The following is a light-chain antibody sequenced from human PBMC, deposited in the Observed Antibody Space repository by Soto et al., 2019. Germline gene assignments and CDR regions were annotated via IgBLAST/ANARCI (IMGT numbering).Light chain of an antibody. CDR3: QQYNCYSPCT. V-gene: IGKV1-5*01. CDR2: DAS. Sequence: DIQMTQSPSTLSASAGDRVTITCRASQSISSWLAWYQQKPGKAPKLLIYDASSLESGIPSRFSGSGSGTEFTLTISSLQPDDFAIYYCQQYNCYSPCTFGQGTKVEIK. CDR1: QSISSW. J-gene: IGKJ1*01.